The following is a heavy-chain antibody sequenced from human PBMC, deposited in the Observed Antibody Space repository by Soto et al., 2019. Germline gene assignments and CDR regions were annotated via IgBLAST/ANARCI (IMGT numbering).Heavy chain of an antibody. J-gene: IGHJ4*02. CDR2: ISAYNGNT. CDR1: GYTFTSYC. Sequence: ASGKVSCKASGYTFTSYCISWVRHAPRQGLEWMGWISAYNGNTNYAQKLQGRGTMTTDTSTSTAYMELRSLRSDDTAVYYCAREQRDTAMVSEYWGQGTLVNVTS. V-gene: IGHV1-18*01. D-gene: IGHD5-18*01. CDR3: AREQRDTAMVSEY.